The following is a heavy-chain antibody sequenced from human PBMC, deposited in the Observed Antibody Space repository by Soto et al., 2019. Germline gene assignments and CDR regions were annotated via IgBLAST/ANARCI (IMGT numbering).Heavy chain of an antibody. CDR2: ISSSSSYT. CDR1: GFTFSDYY. CDR3: ARDHHRYSGYDYVDY. D-gene: IGHD5-12*01. V-gene: IGHV3-11*05. Sequence: QVQLLEAGGGLVKPGGSLRLSCAASGFTFSDYYMSWICQAPGKGLEWVSYISSSSSYTNYADSVKGRFTISRDNAKNSLYLQMNSLRAEDTAVYYCARDHHRYSGYDYVDYWGQGTLVTVSS. J-gene: IGHJ4*02.